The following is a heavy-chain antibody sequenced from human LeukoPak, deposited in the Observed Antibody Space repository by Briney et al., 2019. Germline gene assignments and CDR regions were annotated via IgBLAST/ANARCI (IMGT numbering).Heavy chain of an antibody. V-gene: IGHV5-51*01. J-gene: IGHJ6*03. CDR3: ARRSAMVDYYYMDV. CDR2: IYPGDSDT. CDR1: GYSFGDSW. D-gene: IGHD5-18*01. Sequence: GESLKISCKGSGYSFGDSWIGWVRQMPGKGLEWMGIIYPGDSDTRYSPSFQGQVTISADKSISTAYLQWSSLKASDTAMYYCARRSAMVDYYYMDVWGKGTTVTVSS.